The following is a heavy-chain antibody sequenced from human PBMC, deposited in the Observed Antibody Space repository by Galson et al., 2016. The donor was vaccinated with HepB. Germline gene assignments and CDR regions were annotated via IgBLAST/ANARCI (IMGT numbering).Heavy chain of an antibody. Sequence: LSCAASGFTFSSYGMHWVRQAPGKGLEWVGRIHSRTDGGTTDYAAPVKGRFIISRDDSKNTLYLQMNSLKIEDTAVYYCKTRIDPFAGDRWGQGTRVTVSS. CDR3: KTRIDPFAGDR. V-gene: IGHV3-15*01. CDR2: IHSRTDGGTT. CDR1: GFTFSSYG. J-gene: IGHJ4*02. D-gene: IGHD3-16*01.